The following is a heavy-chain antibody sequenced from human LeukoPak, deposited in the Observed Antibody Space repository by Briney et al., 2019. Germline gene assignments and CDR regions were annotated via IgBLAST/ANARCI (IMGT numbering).Heavy chain of an antibody. CDR2: IFHSGST. V-gene: IGHV4-30-2*01. D-gene: IGHD5-24*01. Sequence: SQTLSLTCTVSGGSVSGAPLGRGAHFWSWIRQPPGKALEWIAYIFHSGSTYYNPSLKGRVSMSIDTSKNQFSLKLSSVTAADTAVYYCARDSEFFDGSNYTYYFDYWGQGIQVTVSS. CDR3: ARDSEFFDGSNYTYYFDY. J-gene: IGHJ4*02. CDR1: GGSVSGAPLGRGAHF.